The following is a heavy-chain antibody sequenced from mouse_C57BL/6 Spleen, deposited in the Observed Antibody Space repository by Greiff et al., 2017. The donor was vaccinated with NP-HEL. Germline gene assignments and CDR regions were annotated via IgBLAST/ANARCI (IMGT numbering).Heavy chain of an antibody. CDR3: ARANWDPYYAMDY. Sequence: EVQLQQSGPELVKPGASVKISCKASGYTFTDYYMNWVKQSHGKSLEWIGDINPNNGGTSYNQKFKGKATLTVDKSSSTAYMELRSLTSEDSAVYYCARANWDPYYAMDYWGQGTSVTVSS. J-gene: IGHJ4*01. D-gene: IGHD4-1*01. CDR1: GYTFTDYY. CDR2: INPNNGGT. V-gene: IGHV1-26*01.